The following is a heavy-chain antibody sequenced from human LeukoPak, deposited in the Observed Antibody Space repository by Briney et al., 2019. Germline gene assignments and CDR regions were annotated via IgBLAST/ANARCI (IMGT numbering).Heavy chain of an antibody. CDR2: ISGSGGST. D-gene: IGHD3-22*01. Sequence: QPGGSLRLSCAASGFTFSSYAMSWVRQAPGKGLEWVSAISGSGGSTYYADSVKGRFTISRDNSKNTLYLQMNSLRAEDTAVYYCARGQDSSGHSGGVEYFDNWGQGTLVTVSS. V-gene: IGHV3-23*01. CDR3: ARGQDSSGHSGGVEYFDN. J-gene: IGHJ4*02. CDR1: GFTFSSYA.